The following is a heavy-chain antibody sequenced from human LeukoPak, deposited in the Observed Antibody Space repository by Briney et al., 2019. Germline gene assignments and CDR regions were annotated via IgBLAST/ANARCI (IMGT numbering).Heavy chain of an antibody. D-gene: IGHD3-16*01. V-gene: IGHV3-11*03. Sequence: GGSLRLFCAASGFTFSDYYMNWIRQAPGKGLEWVSYINPSSSYTKYSDSVKGRFTISRDNAKNSVYLQMNSLRAEDTAVYYCARKGGWVGGDAFDIWGQGTMVTVSS. CDR1: GFTFSDYY. CDR3: ARKGGWVGGDAFDI. J-gene: IGHJ3*02. CDR2: INPSSSYT.